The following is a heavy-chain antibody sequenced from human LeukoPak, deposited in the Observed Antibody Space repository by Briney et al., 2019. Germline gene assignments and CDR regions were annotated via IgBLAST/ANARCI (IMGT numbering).Heavy chain of an antibody. V-gene: IGHV3-11*01. CDR3: ARAYGASHFYFDY. J-gene: IGHJ4*02. CDR1: GFTFSDYY. D-gene: IGHD4-17*01. Sequence: GGPLSLFCAACGFTFSDYYVSWIRQAPGKGLEWVSYISSSGSTIYYADSVEGRFTISTDNAKNSLYLQMDSLRAEDTAVYYCARAYGASHFYFDYWGQGTLVTVSS. CDR2: ISSSGSTI.